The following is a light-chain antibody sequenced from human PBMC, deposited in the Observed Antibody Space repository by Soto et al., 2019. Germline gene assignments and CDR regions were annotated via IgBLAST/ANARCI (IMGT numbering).Light chain of an antibody. J-gene: IGKJ1*01. V-gene: IGKV1-5*03. Sequence: IQMTQSPSSLSASVGDRVTITCRASQRINNWLAWYQQKPGKAPKLLIYQASNLQSGVPPRFSGSGFGTEFTLTISNLQPEDFAMYYCQQYNSHWSWMFGQGTKVDIK. CDR1: QRINNW. CDR2: QAS. CDR3: QQYNSHWSWM.